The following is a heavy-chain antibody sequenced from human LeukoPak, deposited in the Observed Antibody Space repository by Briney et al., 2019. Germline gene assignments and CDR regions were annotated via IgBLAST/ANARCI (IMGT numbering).Heavy chain of an antibody. J-gene: IGHJ3*02. D-gene: IGHD1-26*01. Sequence: GASVKVSCKVSGYTLTKLSMHWVRQAPGKGLEWMGTFDPEDGERLYAQKFQGRLTMTEDTSTDTAYMELSSLRSEDTAVYYCARAKVGATPNDAFDIWGQGTMVTVSS. V-gene: IGHV1-24*01. CDR1: GYTLTKLS. CDR2: FDPEDGER. CDR3: ARAKVGATPNDAFDI.